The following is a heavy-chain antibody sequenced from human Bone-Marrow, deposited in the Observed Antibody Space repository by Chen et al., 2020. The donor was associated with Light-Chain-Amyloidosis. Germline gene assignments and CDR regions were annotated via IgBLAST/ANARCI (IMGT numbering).Heavy chain of an antibody. Sequence: QVQLVQSGAEVKKPGSSVKVSCRASGGTFSSYVFSWVRQAPGQGLEWMGNIIPIFRTTYYARKFQGRVTIPADEPTTTAYMELSSLRSEDTAVYYCATERGAGGWFDPWGQGTLVTVSS. CDR3: ATERGAGGWFDP. D-gene: IGHD1-26*01. CDR2: IIPIFRTT. J-gene: IGHJ5*02. V-gene: IGHV1-69*18. CDR1: GGTFSSYV.